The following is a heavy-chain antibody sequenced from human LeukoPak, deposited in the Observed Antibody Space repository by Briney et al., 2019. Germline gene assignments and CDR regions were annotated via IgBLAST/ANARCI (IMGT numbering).Heavy chain of an antibody. V-gene: IGHV3-48*01. CDR2: ITSSSSII. J-gene: IGHJ4*02. Sequence: GGSLRLSCVGSGFSFSTYSMNWVRQAPGKGLEWVSYITSSSSIIYYGDSVKGRFTVSRDNAKNSLYLQMNSLRAEDTAVYYCARGSTGTLGYWRQGTLVTVSS. CDR3: ARGSTGTLGY. D-gene: IGHD1-1*01. CDR1: GFSFSTYS.